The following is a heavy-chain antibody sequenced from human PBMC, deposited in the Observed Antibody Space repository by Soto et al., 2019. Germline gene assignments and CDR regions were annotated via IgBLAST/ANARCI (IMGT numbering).Heavy chain of an antibody. Sequence: ASVKVSCKASGYTFISYGISWARQAPGQGLEWMGWSSTYNGSTNYAQKFQGRVTMTTDTTTRAAYMELRSLRSDDTAVYYCARDPGLTRTMGGAFFDYPGHGTLVTVSS. CDR1: GYTFISYG. V-gene: IGHV1-18*01. J-gene: IGHJ4*01. CDR3: ARDPGLTRTMGGAFFDY. D-gene: IGHD1-7*01. CDR2: SSTYNGST.